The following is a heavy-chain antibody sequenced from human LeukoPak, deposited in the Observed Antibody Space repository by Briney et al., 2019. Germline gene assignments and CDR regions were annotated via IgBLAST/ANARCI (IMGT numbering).Heavy chain of an antibody. CDR3: AITIFGVVPTGDY. D-gene: IGHD3-3*01. V-gene: IGHV1-8*01. Sequence: ASVKVSCKASGYTFTSHDINWVRQATGQGLEWMGWMNPNSGNTGYAQKFQGRVTMTRNTSISTAYMELSSLRSEDTAVYYCAITIFGVVPTGDYWGQGTLVTVSS. CDR2: MNPNSGNT. J-gene: IGHJ4*02. CDR1: GYTFTSHD.